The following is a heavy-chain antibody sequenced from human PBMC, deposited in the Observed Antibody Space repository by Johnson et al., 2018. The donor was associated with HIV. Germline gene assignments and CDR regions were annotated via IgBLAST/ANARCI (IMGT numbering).Heavy chain of an antibody. Sequence: VQLVESGGGLVKPGGSLRLSCAASGFTFNDHWMQWVRQAPGKGLVWVSRINGDGSRTSYADSVKGRFTIARDNAKNTLFLEMKSLSAEDTAVYYCVRTSCTGARCLGYDPFDVWGQGTMVTVSS. V-gene: IGHV3-74*02. J-gene: IGHJ3*01. CDR2: INGDGSRT. CDR1: GFTFNDHW. D-gene: IGHD3-16*01. CDR3: VRTSCTGARCLGYDPFDV.